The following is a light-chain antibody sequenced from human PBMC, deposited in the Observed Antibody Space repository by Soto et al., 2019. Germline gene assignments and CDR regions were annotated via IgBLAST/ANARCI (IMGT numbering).Light chain of an antibody. CDR1: QSLLHSNGYNY. V-gene: IGKV2-28*01. CDR2: LGS. J-gene: IGKJ3*01. CDR3: MQALQNPLT. Sequence: DIVMTQSPLSLPVTPGEPASISCRSSQSLLHSNGYNYLDWYLQKPGQSPQLLIYLGSNRASGVPDRFSGSGSDTDFTLKISRVEAEDVGVYYCMQALQNPLTFGPGTKVDIK.